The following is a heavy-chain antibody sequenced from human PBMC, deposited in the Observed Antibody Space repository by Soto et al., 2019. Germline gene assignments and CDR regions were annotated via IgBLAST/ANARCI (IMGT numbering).Heavy chain of an antibody. CDR2: IIPIFGTA. CDR1: GGTFSSYA. V-gene: IGHV1-69*13. D-gene: IGHD4-17*01. CDR3: ASGGSMTTVTTLDY. J-gene: IGHJ4*02. Sequence: ASVKVSCKASGGTFSSYAISWVRQAPGQGLEWMGGIIPIFGTANYAQKFQGRVTITADESTSTAYMELSSLRSEDTAVYYCASGGSMTTVTTLDYWGQGTLVTVSS.